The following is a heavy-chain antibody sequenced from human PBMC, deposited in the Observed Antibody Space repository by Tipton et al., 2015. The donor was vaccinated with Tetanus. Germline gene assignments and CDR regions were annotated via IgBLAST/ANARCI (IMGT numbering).Heavy chain of an antibody. D-gene: IGHD2-15*01. CDR1: GYSLTSKW. CDR2: VYPGDSDP. CDR3: ARQDCSGGSCSLDV. J-gene: IGHJ6*02. V-gene: IGHV5-51*01. Sequence: QSGAEVKKSGESLKISCKGSGYSLTSKWIGWVRQMPGKGLEWMGIVYPGDSDPRYSPSFQGQVTISADKSISAAYLQWSSLKASDTGIYYCARQDCSGGSCSLDVWGQGTTVTVSS.